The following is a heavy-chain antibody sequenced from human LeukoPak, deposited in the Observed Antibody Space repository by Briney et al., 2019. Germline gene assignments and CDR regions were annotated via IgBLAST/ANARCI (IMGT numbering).Heavy chain of an antibody. CDR2: INPSRNT. CDR3: AGYYYDSSSFDY. V-gene: IGHV4-34*01. J-gene: IGHJ4*02. Sequence: ASETLSLTCAVFGGSFSGYYWNWIRQPPGKGLEWIGQINPSRNTNYNPSLKSRLTISVDTSKNQFSLKLSSVTAADTAVYYCAGYYYDSSSFDYWGQGTLVTVSS. CDR1: GGSFSGYY. D-gene: IGHD3-22*01.